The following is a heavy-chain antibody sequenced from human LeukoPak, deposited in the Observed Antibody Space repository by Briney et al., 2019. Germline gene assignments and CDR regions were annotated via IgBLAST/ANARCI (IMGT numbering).Heavy chain of an antibody. CDR1: GFTFSSYG. D-gene: IGHD6-19*01. CDR2: ISYDGSNK. V-gene: IGHV3-30*18. CDR3: AKDLAGTALGDY. Sequence: GGSLRLSCAASGFTFSSYGMHGGRQAPGKGLEWVAVISYDGSNKYYADSVKGRITISRNNSKTTLYMQMNSLRAEDTGVYYCAKDLAGTALGDYWGQGTLVTVSS. J-gene: IGHJ4*02.